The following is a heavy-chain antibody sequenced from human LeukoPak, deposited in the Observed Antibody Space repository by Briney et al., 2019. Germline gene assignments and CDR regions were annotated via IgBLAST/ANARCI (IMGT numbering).Heavy chain of an antibody. CDR2: INAYNGNT. CDR1: GYTFTSYG. D-gene: IGHD6-19*01. Sequence: ASVKVSCKASGYTFTSYGISWVRQAPGQGLEWMGWINAYNGNTNYAQKLQGRVTMTTDTSTSTAYMELRSLRSDDTAVYYCARGSRAAVAGHPLYDYWGQGTLVTVSS. CDR3: ARGSRAAVAGHPLYDY. V-gene: IGHV1-18*01. J-gene: IGHJ4*02.